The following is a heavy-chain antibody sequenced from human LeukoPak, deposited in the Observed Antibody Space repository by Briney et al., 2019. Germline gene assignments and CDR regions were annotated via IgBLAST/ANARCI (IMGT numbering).Heavy chain of an antibody. Sequence: ASVKVSCKASGYTFTSYGISWVRQAPGQGLEWMGWISAYNGNTNYAQKLQGRVTMTTDTSTSTAYMELRSLRSDDTAVYYCARGDCSGGSCYFGGAFDIWGQGTMVTVSS. J-gene: IGHJ3*02. CDR2: ISAYNGNT. D-gene: IGHD2-15*01. V-gene: IGHV1-18*01. CDR3: ARGDCSGGSCYFGGAFDI. CDR1: GYTFTSYG.